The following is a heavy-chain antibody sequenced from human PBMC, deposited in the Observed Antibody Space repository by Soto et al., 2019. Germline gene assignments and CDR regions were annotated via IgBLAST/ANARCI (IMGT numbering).Heavy chain of an antibody. V-gene: IGHV3-53*02. J-gene: IGHJ4*02. CDR3: ARVPGRL. D-gene: IGHD3-10*01. CDR1: GFSVSRNY. Sequence: QLVETGGGWIQPGTSLTLSCAASGFSVSRNYMTWVRQAPGKGLERVSFVYSGGATFYADSVKGRFILSRDDSQNTMSLQMNNVKAEDTAVYYCARVPGRLWGRGTLVTVAS. CDR2: VYSGGAT.